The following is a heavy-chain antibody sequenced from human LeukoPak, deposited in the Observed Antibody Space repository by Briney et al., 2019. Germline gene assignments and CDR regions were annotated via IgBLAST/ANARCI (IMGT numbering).Heavy chain of an antibody. V-gene: IGHV3-13*01. Sequence: GGSLRLSCAASGFTFSSYDMHWVRQATGKGLEWVSAIGTAGDTYYPGSVKGRFTISRENAKNSLYLQMNSLRAGDTAVYHCARHAAAAGSFDYWGQGTLVTVSS. CDR1: GFTFSSYD. J-gene: IGHJ4*02. CDR2: IGTAGDT. D-gene: IGHD6-13*01. CDR3: ARHAAAAGSFDY.